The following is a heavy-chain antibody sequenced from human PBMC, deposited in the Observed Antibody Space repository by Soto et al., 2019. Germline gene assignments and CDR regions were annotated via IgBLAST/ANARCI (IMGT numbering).Heavy chain of an antibody. J-gene: IGHJ4*02. CDR1: GGSISSYY. D-gene: IGHD3-3*01. CDR3: ARVAYDFWSGREDGVNYFDY. V-gene: IGHV4-59*01. CDR2: IYYSGST. Sequence: PLETLSLTCTVSGGSISSYYWSWIRQPPGKGLERIGYIYYSGSTNYNPSLKSRVTISVDTSKNQFSLKLSSVTAADTAVYYCARVAYDFWSGREDGVNYFDYWGQGTLVTVSS.